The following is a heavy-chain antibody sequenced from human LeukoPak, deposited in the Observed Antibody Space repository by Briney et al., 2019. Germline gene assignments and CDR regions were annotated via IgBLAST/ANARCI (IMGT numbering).Heavy chain of an antibody. CDR2: ISSSSSYI. Sequence: GGSLRLSCAASGFTFSTYAMNWVRQAPGKGLEWVSSISSSSSYIYYADSVKGRFTISRDNAKNSLYLQMNSLRAEDTAVYYCARAQYSSGVNDAFDIWGQGTMVTVSS. V-gene: IGHV3-21*01. CDR1: GFTFSTYA. J-gene: IGHJ3*02. D-gene: IGHD6-25*01. CDR3: ARAQYSSGVNDAFDI.